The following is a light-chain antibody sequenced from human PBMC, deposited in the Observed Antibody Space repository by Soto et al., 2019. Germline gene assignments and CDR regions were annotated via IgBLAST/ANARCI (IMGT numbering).Light chain of an antibody. CDR3: QQRSDWFT. J-gene: IGKJ5*01. V-gene: IGKV3D-20*02. Sequence: EIVLTQSPGTLSLSPGERATLSCRASQSVSSSYLAWYQQKPGQAPRLLISDASNRATGIPVRFSGSGSGTDFTLTISSLEPEDFGLYYCQQRSDWFTFGQGTRLEIK. CDR2: DAS. CDR1: QSVSSSY.